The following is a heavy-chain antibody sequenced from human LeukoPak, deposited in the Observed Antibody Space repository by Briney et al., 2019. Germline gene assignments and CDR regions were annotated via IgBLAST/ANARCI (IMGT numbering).Heavy chain of an antibody. CDR1: GFTFSSFV. Sequence: GGSLRLSCAASGFTFSSFVMTWVRQAPGKGLEWVPTISGSGSSTFYADSLKGRFTISRDNSKNTLYVQMNSLRAEDTGIYYCAKAGTTVVTPFVDWGQGTLVTVSS. CDR3: AKAGTTVVTPFVD. CDR2: ISGSGSST. D-gene: IGHD4-23*01. V-gene: IGHV3-23*01. J-gene: IGHJ4*02.